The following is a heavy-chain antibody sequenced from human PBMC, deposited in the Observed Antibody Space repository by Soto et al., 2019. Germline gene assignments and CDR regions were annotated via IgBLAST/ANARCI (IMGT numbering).Heavy chain of an antibody. D-gene: IGHD2-2*01. CDR2: INGDASSI. CDR3: TRRGCSTTGCYFN. Sequence: GGSLRLSCAASGFPFSSYWMHWVRQAPGKGLVWVSRINGDASSITYADSVKGRFTISRDNAKNTLYLQMNSLRAEDAAVYYCTRRGCSTTGCYFNWDRGTLVTVSS. V-gene: IGHV3-74*03. J-gene: IGHJ4*02. CDR1: GFPFSSYW.